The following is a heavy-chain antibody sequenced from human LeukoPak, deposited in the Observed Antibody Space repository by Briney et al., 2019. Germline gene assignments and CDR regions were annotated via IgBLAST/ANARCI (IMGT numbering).Heavy chain of an antibody. D-gene: IGHD5-12*01. CDR3: ARLLLHSGYEVTYYYYYMDV. J-gene: IGHJ6*03. CDR2: IYPRDSNT. V-gene: IGHV5-51*01. CDR1: GYSFTSHW. Sequence: GESLKISCKGSGYGSGYSFTSHWIAWVRQMPGKGLEWMGIIYPRDSNTIYSPSFQGQVTISVDTSINTAYLQWSSLKASDTAMYYCARLLLHSGYEVTYYYYYMDVWGKGTTVTVSS.